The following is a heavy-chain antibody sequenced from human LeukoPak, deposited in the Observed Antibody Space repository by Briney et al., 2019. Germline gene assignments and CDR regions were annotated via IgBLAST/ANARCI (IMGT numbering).Heavy chain of an antibody. CDR1: GGSISSYY. CDR2: IYYSGST. Sequence: SETLSLTCTVSGGSISSYYWSWIRQPPGKGLEWIGYIYYSGSTNYNPSLKSRVTISVDTSKNQFSLKLGSVTAADTAVYYCARDYYDSSGYYYSFDYWGQGTLVTVSS. D-gene: IGHD3-22*01. J-gene: IGHJ4*02. CDR3: ARDYYDSSGYYYSFDY. V-gene: IGHV4-59*01.